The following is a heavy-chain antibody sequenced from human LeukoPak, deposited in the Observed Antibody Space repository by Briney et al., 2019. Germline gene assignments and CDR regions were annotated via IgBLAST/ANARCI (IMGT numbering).Heavy chain of an antibody. D-gene: IGHD2-2*02. Sequence: GGSLRLSCAASGFTFSSYSMNWVRRAPGKGLEWVSYISSSSSTIYYADSVKGRFTISRDNAKNSLYLQMNSLRAEDTAVYYCARGCSSTSCYTWGFDYWGQGTLVTVSS. J-gene: IGHJ4*02. CDR3: ARGCSSTSCYTWGFDY. CDR2: ISSSSSTI. CDR1: GFTFSSYS. V-gene: IGHV3-48*04.